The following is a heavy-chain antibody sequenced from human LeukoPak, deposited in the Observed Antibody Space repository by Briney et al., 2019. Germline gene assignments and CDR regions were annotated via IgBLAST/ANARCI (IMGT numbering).Heavy chain of an antibody. V-gene: IGHV3-20*01. CDR3: ARRVGSSTFDP. CDR2: INWNGGST. Sequence: GGSLRLSCAASKFTFSSYAMHWVRQAPGKGLEWVSGINWNGGSTGYADSVKGRFTISRDNAKNSLYLQMNSLRAEDTALYHCARRVGSSTFDPWGQGTLVTVSS. CDR1: KFTFSSYA. J-gene: IGHJ5*02. D-gene: IGHD6-6*01.